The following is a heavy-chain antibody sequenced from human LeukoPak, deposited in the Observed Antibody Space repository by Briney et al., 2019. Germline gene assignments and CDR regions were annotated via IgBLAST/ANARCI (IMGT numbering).Heavy chain of an antibody. V-gene: IGHV4-4*02. CDR1: GGSISSSNW. CDR2: IYHSGST. J-gene: IGHJ4*02. D-gene: IGHD6-13*01. Sequence: SGTLSLTCAVSGGSISSSNWWSWVRQPPGKGLEWIGEIYHSGSTNYNPSLKSRVTISVDKSKNQFSLKLSSVTAADTAVYYCARDSNSAAGRSFDYWGQGTLVTVSS. CDR3: ARDSNSAAGRSFDY.